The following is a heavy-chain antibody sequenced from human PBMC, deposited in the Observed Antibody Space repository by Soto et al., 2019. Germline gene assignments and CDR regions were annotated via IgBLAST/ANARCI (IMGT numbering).Heavy chain of an antibody. CDR2: ISSSSSYI. D-gene: IGHD2-2*02. J-gene: IGHJ6*02. V-gene: IGHV3-21*01. Sequence: GGSLRLSCAASGFTFSSYSMNWVRQAPGKGLEWVSSISSSSSYIYYADSVKGRFTISRDNAKNSLYLQMNSLRAEDTAVYYCARDDIVVVPAAIRDYYYYGMDVWGQGTTVTVSS. CDR1: GFTFSSYS. CDR3: ARDDIVVVPAAIRDYYYYGMDV.